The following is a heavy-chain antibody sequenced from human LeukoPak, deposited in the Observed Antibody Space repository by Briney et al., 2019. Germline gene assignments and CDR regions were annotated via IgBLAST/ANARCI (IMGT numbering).Heavy chain of an antibody. CDR2: INHSGST. Sequence: PSETLSLTCAVYGGSFSGYYWSWIRQPPGKGLEWIGEINHSGSTNYNPSLKSRVTISVDTSKNQFSLKLSSVTAADTAVYYCAREPEFDSSGYYSDYWGQGTLVTVSS. J-gene: IGHJ4*02. V-gene: IGHV4-34*01. CDR3: AREPEFDSSGYYSDY. D-gene: IGHD3-22*01. CDR1: GGSFSGYY.